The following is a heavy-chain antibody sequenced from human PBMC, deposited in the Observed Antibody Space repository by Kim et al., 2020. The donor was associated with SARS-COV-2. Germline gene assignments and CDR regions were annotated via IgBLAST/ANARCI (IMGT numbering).Heavy chain of an antibody. D-gene: IGHD3-9*01. V-gene: IGHV4-39*01. CDR3: ARTMYYDILTGFQPPVFYYYGMDV. J-gene: IGHJ6*02. CDR2: IYYSGST. CDR1: GGSISSSSYY. Sequence: SETLSLTCTVSGGSISSSSYYWGWIRQPPGKGLEWIGSIYYSGSTYYNPSLKSRVTISVDTSKNQFSLKLSSVTAADTAVYYCARTMYYDILTGFQPPVFYYYGMDVWGQGTTVTVSS.